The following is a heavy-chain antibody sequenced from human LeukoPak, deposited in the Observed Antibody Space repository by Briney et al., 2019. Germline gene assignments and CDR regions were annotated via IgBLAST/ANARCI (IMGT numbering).Heavy chain of an antibody. D-gene: IGHD3-3*01. CDR2: IYSGGST. CDR3: ARVVGFWSGYGRYFDY. CDR1: GFTFSTYA. J-gene: IGHJ4*02. Sequence: GGSLRLSCAASGFTFSTYAMSWVRQAPGKGLEWVSVIYSGGSTYYADSVKGRFTISRDNSKNTLYLQMNSLRAEDTAVYYCARVVGFWSGYGRYFDYWGQGTLVTVSS. V-gene: IGHV3-66*02.